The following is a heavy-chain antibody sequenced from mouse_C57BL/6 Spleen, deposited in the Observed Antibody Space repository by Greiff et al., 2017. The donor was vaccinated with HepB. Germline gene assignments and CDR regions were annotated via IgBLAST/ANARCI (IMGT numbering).Heavy chain of an antibody. Sequence: VQLQQSGPELVKPGASVKISCKASGYTFTDYYMNWVKQSHGKSLEWIGDINPNNGGTSYNQKFKGKATLTVDKSSSTAYMELRSLTSEDSAVYYCARSRYYGSSPAWFAYWGQGTLVTVSA. CDR2: INPNNGGT. CDR3: ARSRYYGSSPAWFAY. D-gene: IGHD1-1*01. V-gene: IGHV1-26*01. J-gene: IGHJ3*01. CDR1: GYTFTDYY.